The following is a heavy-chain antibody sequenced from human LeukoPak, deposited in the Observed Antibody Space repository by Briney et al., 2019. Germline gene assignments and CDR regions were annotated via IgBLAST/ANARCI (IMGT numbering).Heavy chain of an antibody. D-gene: IGHD6-13*01. Sequence: SETLSLTCTVSGGSISSGSYYWSWIRQPAGKGLEWIGRIYTSGSTYYNPSLKSRVTISVDTSKNQFSLKLSSVTAADTAVYYCARGGSSSWYVNAFDIWGQGTMVTVSS. CDR1: GGSISSGSYY. V-gene: IGHV4-61*02. CDR3: ARGGSSSWYVNAFDI. CDR2: IYTSGST. J-gene: IGHJ3*02.